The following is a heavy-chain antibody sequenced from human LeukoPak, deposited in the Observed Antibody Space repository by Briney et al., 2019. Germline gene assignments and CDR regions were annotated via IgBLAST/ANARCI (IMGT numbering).Heavy chain of an antibody. CDR3: AKDHYWSIDY. D-gene: IGHD3-3*01. CDR1: GFDFSSNW. V-gene: IGHV3-74*01. J-gene: IGHJ4*02. Sequence: GGSLRLSCAASGFDFSSNWMHWVRHAPGQGLVWVSRIKGDGISTNYADSVKGRFTISRDIAKNTLYLQINSLRAEDTGVYYCAKDHYWSIDYWGRGTLVTVSS. CDR2: IKGDGIST.